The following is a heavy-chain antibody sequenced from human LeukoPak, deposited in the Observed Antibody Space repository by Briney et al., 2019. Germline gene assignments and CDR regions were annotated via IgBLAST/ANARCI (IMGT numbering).Heavy chain of an antibody. CDR3: ARDINYYDSSGYYNYYYGMDV. CDR2: IYTSGST. CDR1: GGSISSYY. Sequence: SETLSLTCTVSGGSISSYYWSWIRQPAGKGLEWIGRIYTSGSTNYNPSLKSRVTMSVDTSKNQFSLKLSSVTAADTAVYYCARDINYYDSSGYYNYYYGMDVWGQGTTVTVSS. V-gene: IGHV4-4*07. D-gene: IGHD3-22*01. J-gene: IGHJ6*02.